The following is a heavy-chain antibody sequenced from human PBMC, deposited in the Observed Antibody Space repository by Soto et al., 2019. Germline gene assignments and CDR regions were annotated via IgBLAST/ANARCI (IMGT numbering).Heavy chain of an antibody. D-gene: IGHD5-18*01. J-gene: IGHJ5*02. Sequence: EVQLLESGGGLVQPGGSLRLSCAASGFTFSSYAMSWVRQAPGKGLEWVSAISGSGGSTYYADSVKGRFTISRDNSKKTLYLQMNSLRAEDTAVYYCAKGRIQLWLPSWFDPWGQGTLVTVSS. CDR1: GFTFSSYA. V-gene: IGHV3-23*01. CDR3: AKGRIQLWLPSWFDP. CDR2: ISGSGGST.